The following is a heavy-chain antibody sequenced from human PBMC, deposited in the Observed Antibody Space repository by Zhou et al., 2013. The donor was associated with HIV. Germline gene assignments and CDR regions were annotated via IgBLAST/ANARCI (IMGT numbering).Heavy chain of an antibody. CDR1: GDPFSRYG. D-gene: IGHD2-2*01. V-gene: IGHV1-69*04. CDR2: IIPVIGAA. CDR3: ARGRMISCSSTSCYYFDY. J-gene: IGHJ4*02. Sequence: QVQLLQSGAEVKKPGSSVKVPCKAAGDPFSRYGINWVRQAPGQGLEWVGRIIPVIGAAQHAQKFQGRVTITADKSTSTAYMELSSLRSEDTAVYYCARGRMISCSSTSCYYFDYWGQGTLVTVSS.